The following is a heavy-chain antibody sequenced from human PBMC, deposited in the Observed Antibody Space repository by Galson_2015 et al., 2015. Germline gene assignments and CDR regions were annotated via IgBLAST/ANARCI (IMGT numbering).Heavy chain of an antibody. CDR2: IWYDGSNK. CDR3: ARAAAVAFCATLDFYYGMDF. D-gene: IGHD2-15*01. CDR1: GFTFSSYG. J-gene: IGHJ6*02. Sequence: SLRLSCAASGFTFSSYGMHWVRQAPGKGLEWVAVIWYDGSNKYYADSVKGRFTISRDNSKNTLYLQMNSLRAEDTAVYYCARAAAVAFCATLDFYYGMDFWGQGTTVTVSS. V-gene: IGHV3-33*01.